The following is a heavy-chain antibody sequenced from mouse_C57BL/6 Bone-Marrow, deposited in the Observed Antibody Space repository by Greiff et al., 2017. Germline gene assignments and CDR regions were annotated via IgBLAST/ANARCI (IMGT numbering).Heavy chain of an antibody. Sequence: VQLQQPGTELVKPGASVKLSCKASGYTFTSYWMHWVKQRPGQGLEWIGNINPSNGGTNYNEKFKSKATLTVDKSSSTAYMQLRRLTSEDSAVSDCARPIYDGNFYWYFDVWGKGTTVTVSS. CDR1: GYTFTSYW. V-gene: IGHV1-53*01. CDR3: ARPIYDGNFYWYFDV. J-gene: IGHJ1*03. D-gene: IGHD2-1*01. CDR2: INPSNGGT.